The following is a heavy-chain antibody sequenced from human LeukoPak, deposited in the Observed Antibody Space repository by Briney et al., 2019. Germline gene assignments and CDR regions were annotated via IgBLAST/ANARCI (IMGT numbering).Heavy chain of an antibody. Sequence: ASVKVSCKASGYTFTSCGISWVRQAPGQGLEWMGWISAYNGNTNYAQKLQGRVTMTTDTSTSTAYMELRSLRSDDTAVYYCARDFVVVVDLGYWGQGTLVTVSS. J-gene: IGHJ4*02. D-gene: IGHD2-15*01. CDR3: ARDFVVVVDLGY. V-gene: IGHV1-18*01. CDR2: ISAYNGNT. CDR1: GYTFTSCG.